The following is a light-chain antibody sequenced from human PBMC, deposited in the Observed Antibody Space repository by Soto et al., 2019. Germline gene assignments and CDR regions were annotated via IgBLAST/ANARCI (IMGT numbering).Light chain of an antibody. Sequence: EIVMTQSPLSSAVTLGQPASISCGSSQSLVYSDGNTYLSWLHVGPGQSPRPLIYRVSDRFPGVNDRLNGSRERRNSTLKMSSVEADDVGTSSYLQSTKFPLTFG. J-gene: IGKJ4*01. CDR1: QSLVYSDGNTY. V-gene: IGKV2-24*01. CDR2: RVS. CDR3: LQSTKFPLT.